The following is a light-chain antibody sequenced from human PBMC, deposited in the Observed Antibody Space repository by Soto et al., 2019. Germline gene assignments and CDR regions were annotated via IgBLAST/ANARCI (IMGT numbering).Light chain of an antibody. CDR3: HQFGDSPQT. Sequence: EIVLTQSPGTLSLSPGDRATLSCRASQSLSVSYIAWYQQKPGQAPRLLIYSTSTKAAGIPDRFTGRGSGTHFTLAISRLEPEDFAVYYCHQFGDSPQTFGQGTTVEV. V-gene: IGKV3-20*01. CDR1: QSLSVSY. CDR2: STS. J-gene: IGKJ1*01.